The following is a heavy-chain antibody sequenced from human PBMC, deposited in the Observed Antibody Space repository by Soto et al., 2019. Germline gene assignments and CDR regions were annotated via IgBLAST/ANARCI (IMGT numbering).Heavy chain of an antibody. D-gene: IGHD2-2*01. Sequence: EEQLLESGGGLVRPAGSLRLSCAASAFTFRRYAMCWVRQAPGKGLEWVSAITASADTTYYADSVKGRFPISRDNSNNTLYRRMDSLRAEYTGGYYCAKVRPLRDCTSTSCLGAFDIWGQGSMVTVS. V-gene: IGHV3-23*01. J-gene: IGHJ3*02. CDR3: AKVRPLRDCTSTSCLGAFDI. CDR1: AFTFRRYA. CDR2: ITASADTT.